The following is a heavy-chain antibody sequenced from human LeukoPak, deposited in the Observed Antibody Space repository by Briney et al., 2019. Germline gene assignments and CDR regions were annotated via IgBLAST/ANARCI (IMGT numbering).Heavy chain of an antibody. Sequence: SETLSLTCTVSGGSLSSYYWSWIRQPPGKGLEWIGYIYYSGSTNYNPSLKSRVTISVDTSKNQFSLKLSSVTAADTAVYYCARERPAAGIPTGFDYWGQGTLVTVSS. J-gene: IGHJ4*02. CDR1: GGSLSSYY. V-gene: IGHV4-59*01. D-gene: IGHD6-13*01. CDR2: IYYSGST. CDR3: ARERPAAGIPTGFDY.